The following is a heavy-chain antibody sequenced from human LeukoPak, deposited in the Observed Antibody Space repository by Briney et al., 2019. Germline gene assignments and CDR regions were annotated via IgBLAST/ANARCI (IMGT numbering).Heavy chain of an antibody. D-gene: IGHD3-3*01. V-gene: IGHV3-23*01. CDR2: LSGSSGHT. CDR1: GLTFSSYA. J-gene: IGHJ4*02. CDR3: AKVGFSEMEWLLYSDH. Sequence: PGGSLRLSCAASGLTFSSYAMSWVRQAPGKGLEWVSALSGSSGHTYYADSVKGRFTIYRDNSKNTLYLQMNSLRAEDTAVYYCAKVGFSEMEWLLYSDHWGQGTLVTVSS.